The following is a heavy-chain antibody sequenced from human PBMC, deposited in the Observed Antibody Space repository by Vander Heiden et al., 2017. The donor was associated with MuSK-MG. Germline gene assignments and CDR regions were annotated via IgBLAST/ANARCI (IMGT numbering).Heavy chain of an antibody. CDR2: IRLSRNII. CDR3: AKGRYSGTYRQAFDI. Sequence: EVKLVESGGGMVQPGRSMRLSCAASVFIFDEYAMHWVREAPGKGLKLLSGIRLSRNIIDYADSVKGRFTISRDDAKNSLYLQMNSLRPEDTALYYCAKGRYSGTYRQAFDIWGQGTMVTVSS. J-gene: IGHJ3*02. V-gene: IGHV3-9*01. D-gene: IGHD1-26*01. CDR1: VFIFDEYA.